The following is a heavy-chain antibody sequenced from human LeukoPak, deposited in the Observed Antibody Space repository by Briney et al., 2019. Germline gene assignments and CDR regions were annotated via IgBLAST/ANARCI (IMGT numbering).Heavy chain of an antibody. CDR3: ATVRIAAAGNPFDY. V-gene: IGHV1-24*01. CDR1: GYTLTELS. Sequence: ASVKVSCKVSGYTLTELSMHWVRQAPGKGLEWMGGLDPEDGETIYAQKFQGRVTMTEDTSTDTAYMELSSLRSEDTAVYYCATVRIAAAGNPFDYWGKGTLVTVSS. CDR2: LDPEDGET. J-gene: IGHJ4*02. D-gene: IGHD6-13*01.